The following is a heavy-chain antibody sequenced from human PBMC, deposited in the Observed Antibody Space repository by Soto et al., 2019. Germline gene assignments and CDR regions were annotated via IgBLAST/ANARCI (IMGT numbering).Heavy chain of an antibody. Sequence: QVQLVQSGAEVKKPGASVKVSCKGSGYTFSTYGFSWVRQAPGQGLEWMGWIGADNGDTNYAHNFQGRVTMTTDTSTTTSYMELRSLTSDDTALYICARDWKGAEGFEPWGQGTLVTVSS. V-gene: IGHV1-18*01. J-gene: IGHJ5*02. CDR1: GYTFSTYG. CDR2: IGADNGDT. CDR3: ARDWKGAEGFEP. D-gene: IGHD1-1*01.